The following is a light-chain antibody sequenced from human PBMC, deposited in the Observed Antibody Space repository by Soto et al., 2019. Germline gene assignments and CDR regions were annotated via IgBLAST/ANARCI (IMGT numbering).Light chain of an antibody. Sequence: EIVMTQSPATLSVSPGERATLSFRASQSVSSNLAWYQQKPGQAPRLRIYVASTRATGIPARFSGSGSGTEFTLTISSLQSADFAVYYCQQYNNWPPYTFGQGTKLEIK. CDR1: QSVSSN. CDR3: QQYNNWPPYT. J-gene: IGKJ2*01. V-gene: IGKV3-15*01. CDR2: VAS.